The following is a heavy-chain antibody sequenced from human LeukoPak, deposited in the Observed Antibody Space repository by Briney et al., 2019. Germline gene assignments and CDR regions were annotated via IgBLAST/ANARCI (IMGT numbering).Heavy chain of an antibody. Sequence: PSETLSLTCAVYGGSFSGYYWSWIRQPPWKGLEWIGEINHSGSTNYNPSLKSRVTISVDTSKNQFSLKLSSVTAADTDVYYCARGTPRYYYDSSGYCDYWGQGTLVTVSS. CDR2: INHSGST. CDR3: ARGTPRYYYDSSGYCDY. D-gene: IGHD3-22*01. V-gene: IGHV4-34*01. J-gene: IGHJ4*02. CDR1: GGSFSGYY.